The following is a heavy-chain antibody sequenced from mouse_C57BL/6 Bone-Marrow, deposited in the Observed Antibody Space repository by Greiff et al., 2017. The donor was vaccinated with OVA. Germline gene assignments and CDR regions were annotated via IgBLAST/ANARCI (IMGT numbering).Heavy chain of an antibody. CDR3: TRWDDYDLWFAY. D-gene: IGHD2-4*01. CDR1: GYTFTDYE. Sequence: QVQLQQSGAELVRPGASVTLSCKASGYTFTDYEMHWVKQTPVHGLEWIGAIDPETGGTAYNQKFKGKAILTADKSSSTAYMELRSLTSEDSAVYYCTRWDDYDLWFAYWGQGTLVTVSA. CDR2: IDPETGGT. J-gene: IGHJ3*01. V-gene: IGHV1-15*01.